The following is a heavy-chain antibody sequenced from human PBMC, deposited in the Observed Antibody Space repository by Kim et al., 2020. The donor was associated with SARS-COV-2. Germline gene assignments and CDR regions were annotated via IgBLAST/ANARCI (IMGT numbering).Heavy chain of an antibody. D-gene: IGHD4-17*01. CDR3: ARSHSFGDYVWFDP. CDR1: GGSISSYY. J-gene: IGHJ5*02. V-gene: IGHV4-59*01. CDR2: IYYSGST. Sequence: SETLSLTCTVSGGSISSYYWSWIRQPPGKGLEWIGYIYYSGSTNYNPSLKSRVTISVDTSKNQFSLKLSSVTAADTAVYYCARSHSFGDYVWFDPWGQGTLVTVSS.